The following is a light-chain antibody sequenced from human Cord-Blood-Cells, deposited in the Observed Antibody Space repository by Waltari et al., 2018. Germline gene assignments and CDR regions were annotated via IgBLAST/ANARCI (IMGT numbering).Light chain of an antibody. CDR3: QQYNSYS. CDR2: DAS. V-gene: IGKV1-5*01. Sequence: DIQMTQSPSTLSASVGDRVTITCRASQSISSWLAWYQQKPGKAPKLLIYDASSLESGVPSMFSGSGSGTEFTLTISSLQPDDFATYYCQQYNSYSFGPGTKVDIK. J-gene: IGKJ3*01. CDR1: QSISSW.